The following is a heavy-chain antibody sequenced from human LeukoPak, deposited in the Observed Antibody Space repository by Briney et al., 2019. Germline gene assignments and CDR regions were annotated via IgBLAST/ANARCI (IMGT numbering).Heavy chain of an antibody. Sequence: SETLSLTCTVSGGSISSYYWSWIRQPPGKGLEWIGYIYDSGSTNYNPSLKSRVTISVDTSKNQFSLKLSSVTADDTAVYYCARVGHYGSVYYYGMDVWGQGTTVTVS. D-gene: IGHD3-10*01. CDR2: IYDSGST. J-gene: IGHJ6*02. CDR3: ARVGHYGSVYYYGMDV. CDR1: GGSISSYY. V-gene: IGHV4-59*12.